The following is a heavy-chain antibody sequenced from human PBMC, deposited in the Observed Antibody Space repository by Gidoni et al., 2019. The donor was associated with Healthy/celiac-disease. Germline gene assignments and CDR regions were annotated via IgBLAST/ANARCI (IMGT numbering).Heavy chain of an antibody. J-gene: IGHJ6*02. Sequence: EVQLVESGGGLVKPGGSLRLSCAASGFTFSNAWMNWVRQAPGKGLEWVGRIKSKPDGGTTDYAAPVKGRFTISRDDSKNTLYLQMNSLKTEDTAVYYCTSAGYYHYYGMDVWGQGTTVTVSS. V-gene: IGHV3-15*07. CDR3: TSAGYYHYYGMDV. CDR1: GFTFSNAW. CDR2: IKSKPDGGTT.